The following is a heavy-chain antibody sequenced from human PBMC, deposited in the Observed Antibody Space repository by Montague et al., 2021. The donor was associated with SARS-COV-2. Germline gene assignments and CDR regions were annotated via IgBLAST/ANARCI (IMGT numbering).Heavy chain of an antibody. CDR1: GGSISSGGYY. V-gene: IGHV4-31*03. Sequence: TLSLTCTVSGGSISSGGYYWSWIRQHPGKGLEWIGCIYYSGSTYYNPSLKSRLTISVDTSKNRFSLKLSSVTAADTAMYYCARARVVVPAPRTWIDPWGQGTMVTVSS. D-gene: IGHD2-2*01. CDR3: ARARVVVPAPRTWIDP. CDR2: IYYSGST. J-gene: IGHJ5*02.